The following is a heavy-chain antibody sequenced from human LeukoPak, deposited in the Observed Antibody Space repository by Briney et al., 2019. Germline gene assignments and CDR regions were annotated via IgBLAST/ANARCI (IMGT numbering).Heavy chain of an antibody. CDR3: ARAVGATGWFDP. CDR1: GGSISSYY. Sequence: PSETLSLTCTVSGGSISSYYWSWIRQPPGKGLEWIGYIYYSGSTNYNPSLKSRVTMSIDTSKNQFSLKLSSVTAADTAVYYCARAVGATGWFDPWGQGTLVTVSS. V-gene: IGHV4-59*12. CDR2: IYYSGST. J-gene: IGHJ5*02. D-gene: IGHD1-26*01.